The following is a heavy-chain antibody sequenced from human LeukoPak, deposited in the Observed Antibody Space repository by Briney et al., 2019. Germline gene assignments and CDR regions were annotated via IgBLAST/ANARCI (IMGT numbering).Heavy chain of an antibody. CDR2: INSDGSST. CDR3: ARTAKNFDY. V-gene: IGHV3-74*01. Sequence: GGSLRLSXAASGFTFSSYWMHWVHQAPGKGMVWVSRINSDGSSTSYADSVKGRFTISRDNAKNTLYLQMNSLRAEDTAVYYCARTAKNFDYWGQGTLVTVSS. J-gene: IGHJ4*02. CDR1: GFTFSSYW. D-gene: IGHD2/OR15-2a*01.